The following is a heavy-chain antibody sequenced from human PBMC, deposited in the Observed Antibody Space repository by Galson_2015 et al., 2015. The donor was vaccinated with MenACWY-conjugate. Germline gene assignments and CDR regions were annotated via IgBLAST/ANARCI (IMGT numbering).Heavy chain of an antibody. CDR3: ARIRYVPGTRHAEYFQQ. Sequence: PALVKPTQTLTLTCTFSGFSLSTSGMCVSWIRQSPGKALEWLARIDWDDGKYYSTSLKTRLTISKDTSKNQVVLTMTNMDPVDTATYYCARIRYVPGTRHAEYFQQWGQGTVATVSS. CDR1: GFSLSTSGMC. J-gene: IGHJ1*01. V-gene: IGHV2-70*11. D-gene: IGHD1-1*01. CDR2: IDWDDGK.